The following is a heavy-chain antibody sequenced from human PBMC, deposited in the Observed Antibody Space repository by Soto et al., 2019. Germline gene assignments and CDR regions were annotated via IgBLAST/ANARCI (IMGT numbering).Heavy chain of an antibody. Sequence: PGGSLRLSCAASGFTFSSYAMSWVRQAPGKGLEWVSAISGSGGSTYYADSVKGRFTISRDNSKNTLYLQMNSLRAEDTAVYYCAKGTVAGTFDYYGMDVWGQGTTVTVSS. CDR3: AKGTVAGTFDYYGMDV. J-gene: IGHJ6*02. CDR1: GFTFSSYA. CDR2: ISGSGGST. V-gene: IGHV3-23*01. D-gene: IGHD6-19*01.